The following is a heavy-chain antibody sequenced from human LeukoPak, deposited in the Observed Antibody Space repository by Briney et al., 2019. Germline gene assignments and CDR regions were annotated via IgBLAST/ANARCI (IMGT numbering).Heavy chain of an antibody. D-gene: IGHD2-21*01. CDR3: ASNSNRAGGY. V-gene: IGHV3-48*04. J-gene: IGHJ4*02. CDR1: GFTFSSYS. CDR2: ITYSGTTM. Sequence: GGSLRLSCAASGFTFSSYSMNWVRQAPGKGLEWVSYITYSGTTMYYADSVKGRFTASRDNAKNSLCLQMNSLRAEDTAVYYCASNSNRAGGYWGQGTLVTVSS.